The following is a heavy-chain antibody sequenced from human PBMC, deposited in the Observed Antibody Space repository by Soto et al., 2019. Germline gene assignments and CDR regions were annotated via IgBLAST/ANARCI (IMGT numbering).Heavy chain of an antibody. Sequence: QVHLVQSGGEVKKPGASVKVSCKSSGYTFNRHGITWVRQAPGQGLEWMGWISGYNGDINYEQKFQGRVTLSSDTLTSTGYLERKSLRFDDSAVYFCARIRIVGAREIDFWGQGILVTVSS. CDR3: ARIRIVGAREIDF. J-gene: IGHJ4*02. V-gene: IGHV1-18*04. CDR2: ISGYNGDI. CDR1: GYTFNRHG. D-gene: IGHD1-26*01.